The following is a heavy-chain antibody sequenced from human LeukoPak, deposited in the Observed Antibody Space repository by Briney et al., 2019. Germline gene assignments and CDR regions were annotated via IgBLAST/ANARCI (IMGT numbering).Heavy chain of an antibody. Sequence: PGGSLRLSCTASEFTVSNTYMTWVRQAPGKGLEWVSLIYSGGRTDYADPVKGRFTISRDNSKNTLYLLMNNLRAEDTAVYYCARKTDSGSPGGHFWGQGTQVTVSS. CDR3: ARKTDSGSPGGHF. CDR2: IYSGGRT. V-gene: IGHV3-66*01. J-gene: IGHJ4*02. CDR1: EFTVSNTY. D-gene: IGHD1-26*01.